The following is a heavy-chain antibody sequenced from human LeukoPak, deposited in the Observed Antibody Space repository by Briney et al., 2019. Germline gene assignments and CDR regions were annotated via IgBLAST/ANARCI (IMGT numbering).Heavy chain of an antibody. CDR3: AKESESYDSSGSTFDY. Sequence: PGGSLRLSCAASGFNFNNYWMTWVRQAPGKGLEWVANIKQDGSNKDYLDSVKGRFTISRDNSKNTLYLQMNSLRAEDTAVYYCAKESESYDSSGSTFDYWGQGTLVTVSS. CDR2: IKQDGSNK. D-gene: IGHD3-22*01. V-gene: IGHV3-7*01. J-gene: IGHJ4*02. CDR1: GFNFNNYW.